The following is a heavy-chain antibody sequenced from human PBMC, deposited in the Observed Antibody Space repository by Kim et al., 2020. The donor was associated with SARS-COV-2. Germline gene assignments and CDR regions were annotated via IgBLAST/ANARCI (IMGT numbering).Heavy chain of an antibody. D-gene: IGHD6-19*01. CDR3: ARVGYSSGWYGNHDAFDI. V-gene: IGHV4-4*07. CDR2: IYTSGST. Sequence: SETLSLTCTVSGGSISSYYWSWIRQPAGKGLEWIGRIYTSGSTNYNPSLKSRVTMSVDTSKNQFSLKLSSVTAADTAVYYCARVGYSSGWYGNHDAFDIWGQGTMVTVSS. J-gene: IGHJ3*02. CDR1: GGSISSYY.